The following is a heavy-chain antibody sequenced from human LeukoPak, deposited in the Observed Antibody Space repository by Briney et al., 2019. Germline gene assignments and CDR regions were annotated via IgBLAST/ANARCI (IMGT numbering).Heavy chain of an antibody. D-gene: IGHD6-13*01. CDR2: IKPSGGST. J-gene: IGHJ4*02. V-gene: IGHV1-46*01. CDR3: ARVNGQQLAIDY. Sequence: ASVKVSCKASGYTFTTYYIHWVRQAPGQGLEYMGIIKPSGGSTSYAQKFQGRATMTRDTSTSTVYMEVSSLRSEDTAVYYCARVNGQQLAIDYWGQGTLVTVSS. CDR1: GYTFTTYY.